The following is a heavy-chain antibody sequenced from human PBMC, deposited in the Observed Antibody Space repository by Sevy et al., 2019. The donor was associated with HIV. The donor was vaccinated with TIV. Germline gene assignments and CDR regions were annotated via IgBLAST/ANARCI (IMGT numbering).Heavy chain of an antibody. J-gene: IGHJ6*02. V-gene: IGHV3-64*01. CDR1: GFTFSTYA. Sequence: GGSLRLSCAASGFTFSTYAMYWVRQAPGKGLEYVSAISGGGGNTYYGTSVKGRFTVSRDNAKNTLYLQMGSLRAEDMAVYFCARKYHDTSGYPRYSMDVWGQGTTVNVSS. D-gene: IGHD3-22*01. CDR2: ISGGGGNT. CDR3: ARKYHDTSGYPRYSMDV.